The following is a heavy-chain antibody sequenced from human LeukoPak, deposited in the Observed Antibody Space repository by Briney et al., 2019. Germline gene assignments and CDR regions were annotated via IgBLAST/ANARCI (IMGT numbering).Heavy chain of an antibody. D-gene: IGHD2-2*03. CDR3: SRLTHGYYFDY. V-gene: IGHV4-39*01. CDR1: GGSISSSTYY. Sequence: PSETLSLTCTVSGGSISSSTYYWGWIRQLPGKGLEWIGSMFYSGSTYYNSSLKSRVTISIDTSKNQFSLKLSSVTAADTAVYYCSRLTHGYYFDYWGQGTLVTVSS. CDR2: MFYSGST. J-gene: IGHJ4*02.